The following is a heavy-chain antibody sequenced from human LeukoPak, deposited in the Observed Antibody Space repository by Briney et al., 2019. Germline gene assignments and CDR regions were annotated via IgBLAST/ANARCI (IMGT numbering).Heavy chain of an antibody. D-gene: IGHD3-22*01. Sequence: SQTLSLTCGLSGDSISSNIAAWDWLRQSPSRGVEWLGRTYYRSKWYNDHAVSVKSQITINPHTSKNQFSLQLNSVTPEDTAVYFCARDMYGYYYDTWGQGTLVTVSS. J-gene: IGHJ4*02. CDR2: TYYRSKWYN. V-gene: IGHV6-1*01. CDR3: ARDMYGYYYDT. CDR1: GDSISSNIAA.